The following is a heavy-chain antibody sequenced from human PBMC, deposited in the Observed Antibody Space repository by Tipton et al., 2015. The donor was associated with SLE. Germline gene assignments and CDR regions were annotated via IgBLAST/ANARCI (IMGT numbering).Heavy chain of an antibody. Sequence: SLRLSCAASGFTFSSYEMNWVRQAPRKGLEWVSYISSSGSTIYYADSVKGRFTISRDNAKNSLYLQMNSLRAEDTAVYYCAREGDFVVADFWGQGTMVTVSS. V-gene: IGHV3-48*03. CDR2: ISSSGSTI. CDR3: AREGDFVVADF. J-gene: IGHJ3*01. D-gene: IGHD2-15*01. CDR1: GFTFSSYE.